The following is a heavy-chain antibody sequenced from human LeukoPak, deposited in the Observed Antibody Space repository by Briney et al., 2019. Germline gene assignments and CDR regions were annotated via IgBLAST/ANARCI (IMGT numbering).Heavy chain of an antibody. J-gene: IGHJ4*02. D-gene: IGHD3-3*01. CDR2: INHSGST. V-gene: IGHV4-34*01. CDR3: ARQRRDFGVVTTFDY. CDR1: GGSFSGYY. Sequence: SETLSLTCAVYGGSFSGYYWSWIRQPPGKGLEWIGEINHSGSTNYNPSLKSRVTISVDTSKNQFSLKLSSVTAADTAVYYCARQRRDFGVVTTFDYWGQGTLVTVSS.